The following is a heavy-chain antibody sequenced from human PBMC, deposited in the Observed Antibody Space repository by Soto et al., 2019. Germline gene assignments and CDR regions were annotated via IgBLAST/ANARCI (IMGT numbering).Heavy chain of an antibody. J-gene: IGHJ4*02. D-gene: IGHD2-21*02. V-gene: IGHV4-4*02. CDR1: GGSISSSNW. CDR2: IYHSGST. Sequence: SETLSLTCAVSGGSISSSNWWSGVRQPPGKGLEWIGEIYHSGSTNYNPSLKSRVTISVDKSKNQFSLKLSSVTAADTAVYYCARDRRCGGDCSGLFDYWGQGTLVTVSS. CDR3: ARDRRCGGDCSGLFDY.